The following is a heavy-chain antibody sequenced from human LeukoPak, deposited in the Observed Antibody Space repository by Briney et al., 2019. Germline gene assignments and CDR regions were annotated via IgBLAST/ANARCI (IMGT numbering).Heavy chain of an antibody. V-gene: IGHV3-23*01. CDR1: GFTFSSSA. CDR3: AKSGYNRFDY. Sequence: GGSLRLSCAASGFTFSSSAMSWVRQAPGKGLEWVSSISGSGSGGSTYYADSVKGRFTISRDNSKNTLYLQMNSLRVEDTAVYYCAKSGYNRFDYWGQGTLVTVSS. CDR2: ISGSGSGGST. D-gene: IGHD5-24*01. J-gene: IGHJ4*02.